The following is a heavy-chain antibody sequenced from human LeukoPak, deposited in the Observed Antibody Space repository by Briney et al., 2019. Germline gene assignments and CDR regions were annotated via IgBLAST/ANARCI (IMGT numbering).Heavy chain of an antibody. CDR3: ARETLAGFDY. V-gene: IGHV3-53*01. CDR1: GFTVSSNQ. CDR2: IYSGGNT. J-gene: IGHJ4*02. D-gene: IGHD6-19*01. Sequence: GGSLRLSCVASGFTVSSNQITWVRQAPGKGLEWVSVIYSGGNTYAADSVKGRFTISRDNSKNTVYLQINSLSAEDTAIYYCARETLAGFDYWGQGTLVTV.